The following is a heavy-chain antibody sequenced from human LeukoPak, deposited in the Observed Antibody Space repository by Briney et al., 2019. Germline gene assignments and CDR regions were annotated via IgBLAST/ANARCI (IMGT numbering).Heavy chain of an antibody. CDR1: VGSISSYY. CDR2: IYISGST. D-gene: IGHD3-22*01. V-gene: IGHV4-4*07. Sequence: PSETLSLTCTVPVGSISSYYGSWIRQPAGKGLEWIGRIYISGSTNYNPSLKRRVTMSVDTSTNQFSLKLSSVTAADTAVYYCARGPYDSNPFDYWGQGTLVTVSS. CDR3: ARGPYDSNPFDY. J-gene: IGHJ4*02.